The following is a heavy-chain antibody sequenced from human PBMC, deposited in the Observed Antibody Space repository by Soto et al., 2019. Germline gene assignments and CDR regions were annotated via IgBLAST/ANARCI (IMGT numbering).Heavy chain of an antibody. CDR1: GGSISSSSYY. CDR3: AITYYYGSGSYYNDDWYFDL. CDR2: IYYSGST. D-gene: IGHD3-10*01. J-gene: IGHJ2*01. V-gene: IGHV4-39*01. Sequence: SETLSLTCTVSGGSISSSSYYWGWIRQPPGKGLEWIGSIYYSGSTYYNPSLKSRVTISVDTSKNQFSLKLSSVTVADTAVYYCAITYYYGSGSYYNDDWYFDLWGRGTLVTVSS.